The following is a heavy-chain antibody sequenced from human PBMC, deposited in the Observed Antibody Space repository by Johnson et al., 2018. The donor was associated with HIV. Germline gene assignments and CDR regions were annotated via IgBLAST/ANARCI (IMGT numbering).Heavy chain of an antibody. Sequence: EVQLVESGGGVVQPGRSLRLSCAASGFTFSSYDMHWVRQATGKGLEWVSAIGTAGDTYYPGSVKGRFTISRDNSKNTLYLQMNSLRAEDTAVYYCARDCTGGVCLNDAFDIWGQGTMVTVSS. CDR1: GFTFSSYD. D-gene: IGHD2-8*02. CDR3: ARDCTGGVCLNDAFDI. V-gene: IGHV3-13*01. J-gene: IGHJ3*02. CDR2: IGTAGDT.